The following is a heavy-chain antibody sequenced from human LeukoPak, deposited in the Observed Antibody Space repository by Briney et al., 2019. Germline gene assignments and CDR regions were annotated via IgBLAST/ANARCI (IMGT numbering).Heavy chain of an antibody. J-gene: IGHJ5*02. CDR1: GGSISSYY. CDR2: ISYSGST. Sequence: SETLSLTCTVPGGSISSYYWSCIRQPPGKGLEWIGYISYSGSTNFNPSLKSRVTISVDTSKNQFSLKLSSVTAADTAVYYCAREGTAGTNLNWFDPWGQGTLLTVSS. V-gene: IGHV4-59*01. CDR3: AREGTAGTNLNWFDP. D-gene: IGHD1-1*01.